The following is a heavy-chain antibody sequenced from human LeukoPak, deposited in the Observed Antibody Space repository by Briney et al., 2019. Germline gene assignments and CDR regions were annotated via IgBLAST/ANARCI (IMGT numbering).Heavy chain of an antibody. J-gene: IGHJ4*02. Sequence: ASVKVSCKASGYTFTSYGISWVRQAPGQGLEGMGWISAYNGNTNYAQKLQGRVTMTTDTSTSTAYMELRSLRSDDTAVYYCARGGYSSSWYGAILEGDYWGQGTLVTVSS. CDR2: ISAYNGNT. CDR3: ARGGYSSSWYGAILEGDY. CDR1: GYTFTSYG. V-gene: IGHV1-18*01. D-gene: IGHD6-13*01.